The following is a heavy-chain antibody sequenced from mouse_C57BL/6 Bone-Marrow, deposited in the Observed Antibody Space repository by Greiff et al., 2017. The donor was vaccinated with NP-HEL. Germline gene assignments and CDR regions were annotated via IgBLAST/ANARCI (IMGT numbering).Heavy chain of an antibody. CDR3: ARKAYYGRSYEFAY. CDR1: GYTFTTYW. J-gene: IGHJ3*01. CDR2: IDPSDSYT. D-gene: IGHD1-1*01. Sequence: QVQLQQPGAELVKPGASVKLSCKASGYTFTTYWMQWVKQRPGQGLEWIGEIDPSDSYTNYNHKFKGKATLTVDTSSSTANMQLSSLTSEDSAVYYCARKAYYGRSYEFAYWGQGTLVTVSA. V-gene: IGHV1-50*01.